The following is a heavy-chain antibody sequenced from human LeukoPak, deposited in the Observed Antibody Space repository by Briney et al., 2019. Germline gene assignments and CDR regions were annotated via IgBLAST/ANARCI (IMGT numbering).Heavy chain of an antibody. CDR2: ISWNSGSI. Sequence: GGSLRLSCEASGFLFSTYAMSWVRLAPGKGLEWVSGISWNSGSIGYADSVKGRFTISRDNAKNSLYLQMNSLRAEDTALYYCAKDRGGGYVGLDYWGQGTLVTVSS. D-gene: IGHD5-12*01. J-gene: IGHJ4*02. V-gene: IGHV3-9*01. CDR3: AKDRGGGYVGLDY. CDR1: GFLFSTYA.